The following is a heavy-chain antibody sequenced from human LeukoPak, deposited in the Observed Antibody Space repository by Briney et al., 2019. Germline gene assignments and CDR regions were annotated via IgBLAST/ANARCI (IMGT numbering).Heavy chain of an antibody. CDR1: GYTFTSYY. CDR3: ARDHRGLNCSSTSCYWTYYYYGMDV. Sequence: ASVKVSCKASGYTFTSYYMHWVRQAPGQGLEWMGIINPSGGSTSYAQKFQGRVTMTRDTSTSTVYMELSSLRSEDTAVYYCARDHRGLNCSSTSCYWTYYYYGMDVWGRGTTVTVSS. V-gene: IGHV1-46*01. D-gene: IGHD2-2*01. J-gene: IGHJ6*02. CDR2: INPSGGST.